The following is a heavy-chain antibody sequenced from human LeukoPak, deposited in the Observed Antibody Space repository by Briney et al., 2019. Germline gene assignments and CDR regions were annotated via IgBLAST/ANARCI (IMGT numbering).Heavy chain of an antibody. CDR1: GGSIRSYY. CDR2: IDYSRST. D-gene: IGHD3-22*01. Sequence: PSETLSLTCTVSGGSIRSYYWSWLRQPTGKGLEGIGYIDYSRSTNYNPSLQSRVTISVDTSKNQFCLKLSSVTAADTAVYYCAREIRLDYYDSSGYYYRDAFDIWGQGTMVTVSS. J-gene: IGHJ3*02. V-gene: IGHV4-59*01. CDR3: AREIRLDYYDSSGYYYRDAFDI.